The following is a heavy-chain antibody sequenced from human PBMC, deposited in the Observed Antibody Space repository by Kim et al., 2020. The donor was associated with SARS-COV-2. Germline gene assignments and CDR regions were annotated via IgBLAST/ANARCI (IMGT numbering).Heavy chain of an antibody. D-gene: IGHD3-10*01. Sequence: GGSLRLSCAVSGFTFSSYCMHWVRQAPGKGLEWVAVISYDGSNRYYADSAKGRFTISSANSKTTLSLQMKSRRAEDTAAYDCAKESGSGSYYAWTYYYHGMDVWGQGTTVTVSS. V-gene: IGHV3-30*18. CDR2: ISYDGSNR. J-gene: IGHJ6*02. CDR1: GFTFSSYC. CDR3: AKESGSGSYYAWTYYYHGMDV.